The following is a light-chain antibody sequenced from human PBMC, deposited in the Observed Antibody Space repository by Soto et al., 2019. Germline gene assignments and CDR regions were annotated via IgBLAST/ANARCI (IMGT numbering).Light chain of an antibody. Sequence: DIQMTQSPCSLSASIGYRVTITCRASQNIGSFLNWYQQKPGEAPRXLVYSAFRIQSGVPSRFNASGYGTDFNLSISSLQTEDFSTYYCQQGSTTPITFGLGTRLEIK. J-gene: IGKJ5*01. CDR3: QQGSTTPIT. CDR2: SAF. V-gene: IGKV1-39*01. CDR1: QNIGSF.